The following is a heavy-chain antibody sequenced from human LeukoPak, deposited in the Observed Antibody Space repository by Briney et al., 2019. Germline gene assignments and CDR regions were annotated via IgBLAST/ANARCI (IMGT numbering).Heavy chain of an antibody. V-gene: IGHV5-51*01. Sequence: GESLKISCKGSGYSFTTYWIGWVRQMPGKGLEWRGIIYPADSDTRYSRYFQGKVTISADKSISTAYRQWSSLKASDTAMYYCARQGSGYINYWGQGTLVTVSS. J-gene: IGHJ4*02. CDR3: ARQGSGYINY. CDR2: IYPADSDT. D-gene: IGHD2-15*01. CDR1: GYSFTTYW.